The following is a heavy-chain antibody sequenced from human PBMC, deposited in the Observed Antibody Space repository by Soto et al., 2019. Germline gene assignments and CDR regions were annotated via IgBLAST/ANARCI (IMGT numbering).Heavy chain of an antibody. Sequence: ASVKVSCKASGYTFTSYGISWVRQAPGQGLEWMGWISAYNGNTNYAQKLQGRVTMTTDTSTSTAYMELRSLRSDDTAVYYSARDSRIAVAGPMYYYYYGMSGWRKRTTV. CDR1: GYTFTSYG. J-gene: IGHJ6*01. CDR3: ARDSRIAVAGPMYYYYYGMSG. V-gene: IGHV1-18*01. CDR2: ISAYNGNT. D-gene: IGHD6-19*01.